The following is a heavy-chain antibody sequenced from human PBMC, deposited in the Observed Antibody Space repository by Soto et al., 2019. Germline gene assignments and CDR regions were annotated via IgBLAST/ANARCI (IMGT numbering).Heavy chain of an antibody. Sequence: QVQLVQSGAEVKKPGSSVKVSCKASGGTFSSYTITWVRKAPGQGLEWLGRIIPILGIANYAQKFQVRVTITADKSTNTAYMELSSLRSEDTAVYYSARDRSLDPNYYYYMDVWGKGTTVTVSS. CDR3: ARDRSLDPNYYYYMDV. CDR1: GGTFSSYT. J-gene: IGHJ6*03. CDR2: IIPILGIA. D-gene: IGHD6-19*01. V-gene: IGHV1-69*08.